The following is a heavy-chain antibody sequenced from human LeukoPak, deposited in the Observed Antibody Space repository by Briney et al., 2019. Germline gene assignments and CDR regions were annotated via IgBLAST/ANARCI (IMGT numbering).Heavy chain of an antibody. CDR1: GGSISSYY. V-gene: IGHV4-59*01. D-gene: IGHD2-2*01. J-gene: IGHJ4*02. CDR2: IYYSGST. CDR3: ARGSYCSSTSCHYYFDY. Sequence: SETLSLTCTVSGGSISSYYWSWIRQPPVKALEWIGYIYYSGSTNYNPSLKSRVTISVDTSKNQFSLKLSSVTAADAAVYYCARGSYCSSTSCHYYFDYWGQGTLVTVSS.